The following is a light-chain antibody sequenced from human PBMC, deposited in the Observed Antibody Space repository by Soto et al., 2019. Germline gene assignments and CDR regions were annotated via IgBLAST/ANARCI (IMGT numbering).Light chain of an antibody. CDR2: GAS. CDR3: QQYGSSNT. V-gene: IGKV3-20*01. Sequence: TLSVSPGATATLSCRASQSVSSNLAWYQQKPGQAPRLLIYGASRRATGLPDRFSGSGSGTDFTLTISRLEPEDFAVYYCQQYGSSNTFGQGTK. J-gene: IGKJ2*01. CDR1: QSVSSN.